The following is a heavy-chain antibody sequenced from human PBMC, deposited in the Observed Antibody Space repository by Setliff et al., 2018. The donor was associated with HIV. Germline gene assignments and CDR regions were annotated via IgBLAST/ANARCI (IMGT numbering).Heavy chain of an antibody. Sequence: SETLSLTCSVSGDSFSGYYWNWIRQPAGKGLEWIGRIYPSGTINYNPSLKSRVTMSVDTSKNQFSLRLTSVSAADTALYYCAGSMGATKGSWFEPWGQGTLVTVS. D-gene: IGHD1-26*01. J-gene: IGHJ5*02. CDR2: IYPSGTI. V-gene: IGHV4-4*07. CDR1: GDSFSGYY. CDR3: AGSMGATKGSWFEP.